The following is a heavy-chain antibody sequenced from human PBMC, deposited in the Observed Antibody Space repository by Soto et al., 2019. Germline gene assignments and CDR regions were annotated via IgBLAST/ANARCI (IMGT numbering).Heavy chain of an antibody. D-gene: IGHD3-22*01. CDR2: MYFGGSF. J-gene: IGHJ5*02. CDR3: ARSDYDSTGFAVDP. V-gene: IGHV4-4*08. CDR1: GASVSNGY. Sequence: QMQLQASGPGLVKPSETLSLTCNVSGASVSNGYWSWIRQPPGKGLEWIGFMYFGGSFNYNPSLPSRATISVETSRNQFSMKLTSVTASDTAVYYCARSDYDSTGFAVDPWGQGTLVTVSS.